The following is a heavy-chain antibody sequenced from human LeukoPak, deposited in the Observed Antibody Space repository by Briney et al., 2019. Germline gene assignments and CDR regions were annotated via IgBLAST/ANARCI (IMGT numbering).Heavy chain of an antibody. CDR1: GGSFSGYY. CDR3: ASQRGDNFDWSFDY. D-gene: IGHD3-9*01. J-gene: IGHJ4*02. V-gene: IGHV4-34*01. Sequence: SETLSLTCAVYGGSFSGYYWSWIRQPPGKGLEWIGEINHSGSTNYNPSLKSRVTISVDTSKNQFSLKLSSVTAADTAVYYCASQRGDNFDWSFDYWGQGTLVTVSS. CDR2: INHSGST.